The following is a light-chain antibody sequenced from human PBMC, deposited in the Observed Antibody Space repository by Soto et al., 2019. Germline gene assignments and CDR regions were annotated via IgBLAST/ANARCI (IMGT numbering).Light chain of an antibody. CDR2: AAS. J-gene: IGKJ2*01. CDR1: QSIRSY. V-gene: IGKV1-39*01. CDR3: QQTFSAPVT. Sequence: DIQMTQSPSSLSASVGDRVTITCRASQSIRSYLNWYQQKPGEDPKILIYAASTLQSGVPSRFSGRGSGPDFSLTISSLQPEDFATYYCQQTFSAPVTFGQGTRLEIK.